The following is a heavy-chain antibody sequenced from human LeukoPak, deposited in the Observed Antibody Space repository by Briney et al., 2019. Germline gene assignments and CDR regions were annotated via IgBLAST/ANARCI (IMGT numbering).Heavy chain of an antibody. V-gene: IGHV1-18*01. CDR2: ISAYNGNT. J-gene: IGHJ4*02. CDR3: ARPKGILWWYDY. D-gene: IGHD2-21*01. CDR1: GYTFTSYG. Sequence: ASVKVSCKASGYTFTSYGISWARQAPGQGLEWMGWISAYNGNTNYVQKLQGRVTMTTDTSTSTAYMELRSLRSDDTAVYYCARPKGILWWYDYWGQGTLVTVSS.